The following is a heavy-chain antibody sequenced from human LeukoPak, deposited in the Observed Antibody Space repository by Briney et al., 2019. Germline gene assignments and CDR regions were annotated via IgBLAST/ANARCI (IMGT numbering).Heavy chain of an antibody. D-gene: IGHD2-2*01. Sequence: GGSLRLSCAASGFTFSSYAMSWVRQAPGKGLEWVSAISGSGGSTYYADSVKGRFTISRDNSKNTLYLQMNSLRAEDTAVYYCAEVVATIVVVPAAIDYWGQGTLVTVSS. J-gene: IGHJ4*02. CDR2: ISGSGGST. CDR3: AEVVATIVVVPAAIDY. V-gene: IGHV3-23*01. CDR1: GFTFSSYA.